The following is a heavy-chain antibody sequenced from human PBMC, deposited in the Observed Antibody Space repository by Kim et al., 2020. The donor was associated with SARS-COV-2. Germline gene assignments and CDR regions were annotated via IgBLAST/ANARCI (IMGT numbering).Heavy chain of an antibody. J-gene: IGHJ6*02. D-gene: IGHD1-26*01. CDR2: IYYSGST. CDR1: GGSISGYY. Sequence: SETLSITCTVSGGSISGYYWSWIRQPPGKRLEWIGSIYYSGSTNYNPSLKSRVTISVDTSKNEFSLKLTSATAADTAVYYCARHRWERIGMDVWGQGTTVTVSS. CDR3: ARHRWERIGMDV. V-gene: IGHV4-59*08.